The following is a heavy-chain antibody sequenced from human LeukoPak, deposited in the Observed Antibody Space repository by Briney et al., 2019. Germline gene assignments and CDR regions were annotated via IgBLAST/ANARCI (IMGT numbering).Heavy chain of an antibody. D-gene: IGHD3-22*01. Sequence: GGSLRLSCAASGFTFSSYGMHWVRQAPGKGLEWVAVIWYDGSNKYYADSVKGRFTISRDNSKNTLYFQMASPRAEDTAVYYCARVNSGYYDYWGQGTLVTVSS. CDR2: IWYDGSNK. CDR3: ARVNSGYYDY. CDR1: GFTFSSYG. J-gene: IGHJ4*02. V-gene: IGHV3-33*01.